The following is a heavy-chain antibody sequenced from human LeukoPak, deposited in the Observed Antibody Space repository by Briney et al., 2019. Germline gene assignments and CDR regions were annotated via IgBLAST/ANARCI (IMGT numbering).Heavy chain of an antibody. CDR2: LFYSGST. J-gene: IGHJ4*02. Sequence: SETLSLTCTVSGGSVSSSSDYWDWLRQPPGKGLEWIGSLFYSGSTDYSPSLKSRVTISVDTSKNQFSLKLSSVTAADTAVYYCARHMFDRTGRPFDYWGQGTLVTVSS. V-gene: IGHV4-39*01. CDR1: GGSVSSSSDY. CDR3: ARHMFDRTGRPFDY. D-gene: IGHD3-22*01.